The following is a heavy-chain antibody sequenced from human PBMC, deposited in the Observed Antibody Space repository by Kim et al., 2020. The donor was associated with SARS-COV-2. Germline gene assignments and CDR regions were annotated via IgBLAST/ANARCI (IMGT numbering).Heavy chain of an antibody. V-gene: IGHV4-34*01. Sequence: PSLKSRVTVSVDTSKNQFSLKLSSVTAADTAVYYCARGRRGGYSGYDGGYWGQGTLVTVSS. D-gene: IGHD5-12*01. J-gene: IGHJ4*02. CDR3: ARGRRGGYSGYDGGY.